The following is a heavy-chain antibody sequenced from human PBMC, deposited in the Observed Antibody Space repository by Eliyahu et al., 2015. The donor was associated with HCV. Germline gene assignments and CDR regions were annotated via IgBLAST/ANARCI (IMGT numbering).Heavy chain of an antibody. Sequence: QITLKESGPTLVKPTQTLTVTXTFSGFSLSTXGVAVGWVRQPPGKALEWLALIHWDDDKRYSPSLKSRLTITKDTSKNQVVLKMTNMDPVDTATYYCTHMGAGDHWGQGTLVTVSS. CDR3: THMGAGDH. CDR2: IHWDDDK. D-gene: IGHD3-16*01. V-gene: IGHV2-5*02. CDR1: GFSLSTXGVA. J-gene: IGHJ4*02.